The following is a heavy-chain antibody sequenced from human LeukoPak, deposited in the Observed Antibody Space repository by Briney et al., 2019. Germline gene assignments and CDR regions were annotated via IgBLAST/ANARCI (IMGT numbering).Heavy chain of an antibody. CDR2: ISGSDGST. CDR1: GFTFSSYA. Sequence: GGSLRLSCAASGFTFSSYAMSWVRQAPGKGLEWVSGISGSDGSTNYADSVKGRFTISRENSKNTLYLQMNSLRAEDTAVYYCAKDLITMIVVVIPYFDYWGQGTLVTVSS. V-gene: IGHV3-23*01. D-gene: IGHD3-22*01. J-gene: IGHJ4*02. CDR3: AKDLITMIVVVIPYFDY.